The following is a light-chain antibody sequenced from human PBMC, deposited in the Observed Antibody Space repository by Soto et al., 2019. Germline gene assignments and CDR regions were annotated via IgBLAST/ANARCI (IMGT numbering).Light chain of an antibody. Sequence: SYELTQPASVSVSPGQTATVTCDGDNIATRSVHWYQHRPGQAPKMVISFDADRPSGVPERFSGFNFGNTATLTIASVEAEDEADYYCQVWDSSGDHLVFGGGTKVTVL. CDR3: QVWDSSGDHLV. V-gene: IGLV3-21*01. CDR1: NIATRS. CDR2: FDA. J-gene: IGLJ2*01.